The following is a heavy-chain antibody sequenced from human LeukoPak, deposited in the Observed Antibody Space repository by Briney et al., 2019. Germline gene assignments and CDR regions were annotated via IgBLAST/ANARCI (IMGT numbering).Heavy chain of an antibody. V-gene: IGHV1-2*02. D-gene: IGHD3-22*01. CDR1: GYTFTGYY. CDR2: INPNSGGT. J-gene: IGHJ4*02. Sequence: ASVKVSFKTSGYTFTGYYMHWVRQAPGQGLEWMGLINPNSGGTNYAQKFQGRVTMTRDTSISTAYMELSRLRSDDTAVYYCAGGFEDYDSSGLPFDYWGQGTLVTVSS. CDR3: AGGFEDYDSSGLPFDY.